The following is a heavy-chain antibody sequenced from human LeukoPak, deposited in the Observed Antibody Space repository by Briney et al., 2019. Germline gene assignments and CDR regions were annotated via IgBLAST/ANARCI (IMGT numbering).Heavy chain of an antibody. CDR1: AFTFSNYW. D-gene: IGHD4-23*01. CDR2: IKEDGSEI. V-gene: IGHV3-7*01. J-gene: IGHJ4*02. CDR3: ARDRGYSTFDY. Sequence: GGSLSLSCAASAFTFSNYWMSWVRQAPGKGLEWVANIKEDGSEINYVDSVKGRFTISRDNVKNSLYPQMNSLRVDDTAVYYCARDRGYSTFDYWGQGTLVTVSS.